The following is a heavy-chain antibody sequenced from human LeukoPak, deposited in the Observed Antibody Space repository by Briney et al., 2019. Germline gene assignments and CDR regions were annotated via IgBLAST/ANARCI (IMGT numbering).Heavy chain of an antibody. CDR3: ASRSYNWNPGGRRAFDI. Sequence: SETLSLTSAVYGVSFSGYYWSWIRQPPGKGLEGIGEINHSGSTNYNPSLKRRVTISVDTSKNQFSLKLSSVTAADTAVYYCASRSYNWNPGGRRAFDIWGQGTMVTVSS. J-gene: IGHJ3*02. CDR2: INHSGST. V-gene: IGHV4-34*01. CDR1: GVSFSGYY. D-gene: IGHD1-1*01.